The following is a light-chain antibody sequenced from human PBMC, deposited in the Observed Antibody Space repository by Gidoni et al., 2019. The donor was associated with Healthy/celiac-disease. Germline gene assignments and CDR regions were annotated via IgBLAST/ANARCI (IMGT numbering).Light chain of an antibody. J-gene: IGKJ4*01. CDR3: QQRSNWQVT. CDR2: DAS. Sequence: EIVLTQSPATLSLSPGERATLSCRASQRVSSYLAWYQQKPGQAPRLLIYDASSRATGIPARFSGSGSGTDFTLTISSLEPEDFAVYYCQQRSNWQVTFGGGTKVEIK. CDR1: QRVSSY. V-gene: IGKV3-11*01.